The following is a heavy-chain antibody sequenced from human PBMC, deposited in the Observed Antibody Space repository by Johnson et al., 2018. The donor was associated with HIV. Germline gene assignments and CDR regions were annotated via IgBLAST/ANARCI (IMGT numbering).Heavy chain of an antibody. V-gene: IGHV3-11*04. D-gene: IGHD6-6*01. CDR1: GFTFSDYY. J-gene: IGHJ3*01. CDR3: ASEVEYSTLGGV. Sequence: QMLLVESGGGLVKPGGSLRLSCAASGFTFSDYYMNWIRQAPGKGLEWVASINSGGNTIYYADSVKGRFTISRDNAKRSLSLQMNSLRADDTAVYYCASEVEYSTLGGVWGQGTVVTVSS. CDR2: INSGGNTI.